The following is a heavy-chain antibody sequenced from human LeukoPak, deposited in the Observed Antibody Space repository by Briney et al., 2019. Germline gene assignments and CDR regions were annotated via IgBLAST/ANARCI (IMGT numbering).Heavy chain of an antibody. CDR3: ARQEDYDILTGYYNVIGY. Sequence: SETLSLTCTVSGGSISSSSYYWGWIRQPPGKGLEWIGSIYYSGSTYYNPSLKSRVTISVDTSKNQFSLELSSVTAADTAVYYCARQEDYDILTGYYNVIGYWGQGTLVTVSS. V-gene: IGHV4-39*01. J-gene: IGHJ4*02. CDR1: GGSISSSSYY. D-gene: IGHD3-9*01. CDR2: IYYSGST.